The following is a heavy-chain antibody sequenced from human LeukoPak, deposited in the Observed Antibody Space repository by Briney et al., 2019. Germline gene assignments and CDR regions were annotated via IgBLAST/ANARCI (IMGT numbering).Heavy chain of an antibody. Sequence: SETLSLTCTVSGGSISTYYWSWIRQPAGKGLEWIGCMYTSGTTYYNPSLKSRVTISVHRSKNQFSLKLSSVTAADTAVYYCARGSGLPAAIPWAFDIWGQGTMVTVSS. CDR1: GGSISTYY. J-gene: IGHJ3*02. V-gene: IGHV4-4*07. D-gene: IGHD2-2*01. CDR2: MYTSGTT. CDR3: ARGSGLPAAIPWAFDI.